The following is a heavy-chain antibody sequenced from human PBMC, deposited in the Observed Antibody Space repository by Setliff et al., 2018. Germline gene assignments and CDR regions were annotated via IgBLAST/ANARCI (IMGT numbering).Heavy chain of an antibody. CDR1: GGSISSSVYY. Sequence: PSETLSLTCTVSGGSISSSVYYWGWIRQPPGKGLEWIGSIYYSGSTYYNPSLKSRVTISVDTSKNQFSLKLSSVTAADTAVYYCASRATYYNFWSGYYLYWGQGTLVTVSS. CDR3: ASRATYYNFWSGYYLY. CDR2: IYYSGST. D-gene: IGHD3-3*01. V-gene: IGHV4-39*07. J-gene: IGHJ4*02.